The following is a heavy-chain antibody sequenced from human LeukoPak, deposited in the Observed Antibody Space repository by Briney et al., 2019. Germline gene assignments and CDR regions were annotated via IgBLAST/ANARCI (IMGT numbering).Heavy chain of an antibody. CDR3: ATRPVASRV. Sequence: GGSLRLSCAASGFTVSSNDLTWVRQPPGKGLESVSLIYSSGSTFHADSVRGRFIISRDNSKNIVYLQMNNLRVDDSAVYFCATRPVASRVGGEGTVVTVSS. D-gene: IGHD2-2*01. CDR1: GFTVSSND. CDR2: IYSSGST. J-gene: IGHJ4*02. V-gene: IGHV3-53*01.